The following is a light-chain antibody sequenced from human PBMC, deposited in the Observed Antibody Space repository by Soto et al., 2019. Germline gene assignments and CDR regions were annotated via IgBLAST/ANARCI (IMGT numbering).Light chain of an antibody. Sequence: DIQMTQSPSSLSASVGDRFTITCRASQSISNYLNWFQQKPGKAPKLLIYAASSLQSGVPSRFSGSGSGTDFTLTISILQPEDFATYYCQQSYSTPYTFGQGTKLEIK. V-gene: IGKV1-39*01. CDR2: AAS. J-gene: IGKJ2*01. CDR1: QSISNY. CDR3: QQSYSTPYT.